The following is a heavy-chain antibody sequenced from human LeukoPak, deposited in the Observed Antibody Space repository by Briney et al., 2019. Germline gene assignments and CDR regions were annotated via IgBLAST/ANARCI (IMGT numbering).Heavy chain of an antibody. V-gene: IGHV3-64*01. CDR3: ARDRASDY. J-gene: IGHJ4*02. CDR1: GFTFSSYP. Sequence: GGSLRLSCVASGFTFSSYPMRWVRQAPGKGLEYVSAISPNGDSTYYENSVKGRFTISRDNSKNTLYHQMGSLRVEDMAVYYCARDRASDYWGQGTLVTVSS. CDR2: ISPNGDST.